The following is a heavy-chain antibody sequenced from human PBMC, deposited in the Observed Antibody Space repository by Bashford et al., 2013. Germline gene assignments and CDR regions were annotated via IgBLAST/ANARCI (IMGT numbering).Heavy chain of an antibody. V-gene: IGHV1-2*02. Sequence: VASVKVSCKASGYMFTGYYMHWVRQAPRQGLEYLGWINPNTGGKNSAQKFQGRITMTRDTSISTAYMELTRLRSDDTAVYYCARAGLHPGVHWGQGTLVTVSS. CDR1: GYMFTGYY. CDR2: INPNTGGK. D-gene: IGHD3-10*01. CDR3: ARAGLHPGVH. J-gene: IGHJ4*02.